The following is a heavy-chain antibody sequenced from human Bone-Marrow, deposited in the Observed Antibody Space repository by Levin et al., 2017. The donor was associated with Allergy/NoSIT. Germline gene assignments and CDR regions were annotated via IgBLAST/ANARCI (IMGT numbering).Heavy chain of an antibody. J-gene: IGHJ4*02. CDR1: GFTFSNYA. CDR3: AKGDIIIVVPSDFDY. V-gene: IGHV3-23*01. CDR2: IADDGSRT. D-gene: IGHD2-15*01. Sequence: LSLTCAASGFTFSNYAMNWVRQAPGKGLEWVSGIADDGSRTHYADSVKGRFTISRDNSKNTLYLHMNSLRAEDTAVYFCAKGDIIIVVPSDFDYWGQGTLVTVSS.